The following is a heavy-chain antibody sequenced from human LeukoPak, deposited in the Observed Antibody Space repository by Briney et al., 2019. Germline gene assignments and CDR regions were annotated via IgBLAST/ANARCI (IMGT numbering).Heavy chain of an antibody. CDR2: ISSSSSYI. D-gene: IGHD5-24*01. CDR3: ARDRDVDY. V-gene: IGHV3-21*01. J-gene: IGHJ4*02. Sequence: GGSLRLSCAASGFTFSSYSMNWVRQAPGKGLEWVSSISSSSSYIYHADSVKGRFTISRDNAKNSLYLQMNSLRAEDTAVYYCARDRDVDYWGQGTLVTVSS. CDR1: GFTFSSYS.